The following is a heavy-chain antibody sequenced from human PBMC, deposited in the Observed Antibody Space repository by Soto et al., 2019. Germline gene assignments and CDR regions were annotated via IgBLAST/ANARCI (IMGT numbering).Heavy chain of an antibody. CDR3: AKEWYYSTSWYGGDC. V-gene: IGHV3-23*01. CDR1: GFTFSSYA. CDR2: ISGSGAST. Sequence: EVQLLESGGGLVQPGGSLRLSCAASGFTFSSYAMSWVRQAPGKGLEWVSSISGSGASTYYADSVKGRFTISRDNSKSTLFLQMNSLRAEDTAVYYCAKEWYYSTSWYGGDCWGQGTLVTVSS. J-gene: IGHJ4*02. D-gene: IGHD6-13*01.